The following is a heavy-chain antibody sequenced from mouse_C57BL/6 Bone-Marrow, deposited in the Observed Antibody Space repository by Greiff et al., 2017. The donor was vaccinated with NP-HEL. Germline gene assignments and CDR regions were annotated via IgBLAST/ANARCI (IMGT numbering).Heavy chain of an antibody. CDR2: IYPSDSET. V-gene: IGHV1-61*01. D-gene: IGHD1-1*01. CDR1: GYTFTSYW. J-gene: IGHJ2*01. CDR3: ARSPFYYYGSSNYFDY. Sequence: QVQLKQPGAELVRPGSSVKLSCKASGYTFTSYWMDWVKQRPGQGLEWIGNIYPSDSETHYNQKFKDKATLTVDKSSSTAYMQLSSLTSEDSAVYYCARSPFYYYGSSNYFDYWGQGTTLTVSS.